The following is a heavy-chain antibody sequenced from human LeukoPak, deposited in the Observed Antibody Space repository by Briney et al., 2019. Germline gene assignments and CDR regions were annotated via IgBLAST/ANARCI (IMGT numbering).Heavy chain of an antibody. CDR2: IYTSGST. Sequence: SETLSLTCTVSGGSISSYCWSWIRQPAGKGLEWIGRIYTSGSTNYNPSLKSRVTMSVDTSKNQFSLKLSSVTAADTAVYYCARSVTAMDYYYYYMDVWGKGTTVTISS. CDR3: ARSVTAMDYYYYYMDV. V-gene: IGHV4-4*07. CDR1: GGSISSYC. J-gene: IGHJ6*03. D-gene: IGHD5-18*01.